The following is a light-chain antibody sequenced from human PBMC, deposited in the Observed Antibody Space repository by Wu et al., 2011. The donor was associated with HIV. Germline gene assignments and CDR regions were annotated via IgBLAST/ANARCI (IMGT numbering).Light chain of an antibody. CDR1: QSVTYY. CDR3: QQYGSSPPRLT. V-gene: IGKV3-20*01. CDR2: DVS. Sequence: CRASQSVTYYLAWYQQKPGQALRLLIHDVSSRASGIPDRFSGSGSGTDFTLTISRLEPEDFAVYYCQQYGSSPPRLTFGPGTKVDIK. J-gene: IGKJ3*01.